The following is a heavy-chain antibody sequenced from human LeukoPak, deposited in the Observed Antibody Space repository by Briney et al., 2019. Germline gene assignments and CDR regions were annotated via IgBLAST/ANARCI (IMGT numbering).Heavy chain of an antibody. Sequence: GGSLRLSCAASGFTFNNCAMTWVRQAPGKGLEWVSAISDSGGYAYYADSVKGRFTISRDNAKNTLYLQVNSLRAEDTAVYFCASGGLAVASYFDYWGQGTLVTVSS. D-gene: IGHD6-19*01. J-gene: IGHJ4*02. CDR3: ASGGLAVASYFDY. CDR1: GFTFNNCA. V-gene: IGHV3-23*01. CDR2: ISDSGGYA.